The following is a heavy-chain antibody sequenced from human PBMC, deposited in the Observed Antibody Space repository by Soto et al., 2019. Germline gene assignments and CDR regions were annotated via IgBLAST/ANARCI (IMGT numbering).Heavy chain of an antibody. CDR1: GDSISRGYH. CDR3: ARDPSRQQLFDY. J-gene: IGHJ4*02. V-gene: IGHV4-38-2*02. CDR2: IYHSGTT. Sequence: SETLSLTCTVSGDSISRGYHWAWIRQPPGKGLEWVASIYHSGTTYYNPSLTSRVTISVDTSKNQFSLKLSSVTAADTAVYYCARDPSRQQLFDYWGQGTLVTVSS. D-gene: IGHD6-13*01.